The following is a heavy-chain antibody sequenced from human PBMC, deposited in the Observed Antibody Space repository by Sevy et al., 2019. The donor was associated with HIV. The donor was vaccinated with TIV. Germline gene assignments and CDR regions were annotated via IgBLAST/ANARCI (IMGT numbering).Heavy chain of an antibody. D-gene: IGHD1-26*01. Sequence: GGSLRLSCAASGFTFTSFAMSWVRHIPGKGLEWVSTINGRGGSEHYADSVKGRFTLSRDKSNNKVFLQMNRLRDEDTCAYYSAIPNRRIAQSSADSFDYWGQGTLVTVSS. J-gene: IGHJ4*02. CDR3: AIPNRRIAQSSADSFDY. V-gene: IGHV3-23*01. CDR1: GFTFTSFA. CDR2: INGRGGSE.